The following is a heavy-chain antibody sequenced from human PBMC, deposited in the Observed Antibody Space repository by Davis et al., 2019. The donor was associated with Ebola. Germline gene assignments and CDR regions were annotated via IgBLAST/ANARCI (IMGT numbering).Heavy chain of an antibody. J-gene: IGHJ6*02. CDR2: ISSSGSTI. CDR3: ARDLGRLRWSRSHYYYGMDV. D-gene: IGHD4-23*01. Sequence: GGSLRLSCAASGFTFSDYYMSWIRHAPGKGLEWVSYISSSGSTIYYADSVKGRFTISRDNAKNSLYLQMNSLRAEDTAVYYCARDLGRLRWSRSHYYYGMDVWGQGTTVTVSS. CDR1: GFTFSDYY. V-gene: IGHV3-11*01.